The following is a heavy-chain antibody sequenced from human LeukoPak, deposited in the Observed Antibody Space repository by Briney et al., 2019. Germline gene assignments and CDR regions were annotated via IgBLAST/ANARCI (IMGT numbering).Heavy chain of an antibody. D-gene: IGHD3-22*01. J-gene: IGHJ4*02. CDR1: GFTFSRHG. Sequence: GGSLRLSCAASGFTFSRHGIHWVRQAPGKGLEWVAVISYDGSNKYYADSVKGRFPVSRDNSKNTLYLQMSSLRGEDTAVYYCVKDSTHFRVWDSYDTAGLNYWGQGTLVTVSS. CDR2: ISYDGSNK. CDR3: VKDSTHFRVWDSYDTAGLNY. V-gene: IGHV3-30*18.